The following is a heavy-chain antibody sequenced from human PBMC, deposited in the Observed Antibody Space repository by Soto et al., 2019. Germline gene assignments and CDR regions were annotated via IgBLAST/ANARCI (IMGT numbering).Heavy chain of an antibody. D-gene: IGHD6-13*01. V-gene: IGHV3-48*02. Sequence: EVQLVESGGGLVQPGGSLRLSCAASGFSFSSYAMNWVRQAPGKGLEWLSYISESSSNIYYADSVKGRFTISRDNAKNSLYLQMNSLRDEDTAVYYCANLFGSSWHVDYWGQGTLVTVS. CDR3: ANLFGSSWHVDY. CDR1: GFSFSSYA. J-gene: IGHJ4*02. CDR2: ISESSSNI.